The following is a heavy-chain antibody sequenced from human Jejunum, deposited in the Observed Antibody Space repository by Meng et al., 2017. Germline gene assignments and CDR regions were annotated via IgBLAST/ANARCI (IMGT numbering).Heavy chain of an antibody. CDR3: LAYTSGWN. D-gene: IGHD6-19*01. CDR1: GFDFSRNY. CDR2: IKSDDGST. V-gene: IGHV3-74*01. J-gene: IGHJ4*02. Sequence: RRVRAGGRLVWPGGSLRLSCAAFGFDFSRNYMHWVRQAPGKGLVWVSRIKSDDGSTRYADSVRGRFTISRDNAKNTLYLQMNDLRADDTALYYCLAYTSGWNWGQGTLVTVSS.